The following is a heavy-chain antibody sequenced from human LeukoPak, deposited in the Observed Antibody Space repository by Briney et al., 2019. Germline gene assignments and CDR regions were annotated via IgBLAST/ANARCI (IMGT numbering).Heavy chain of an antibody. CDR1: GFTFSSYG. CDR3: AKDLYGGNFGCDY. Sequence: GGSLRLSCAASGFTFSSYGMHWVRQAPGKGLEWVAVISYDGSNKYYADSAKGRFTISRDNSKNTLYLQMNSLRAEDTAVYYCAKDLYGGNFGCDYWGQGTLVTVSS. J-gene: IGHJ4*02. V-gene: IGHV3-30*18. D-gene: IGHD4-23*01. CDR2: ISYDGSNK.